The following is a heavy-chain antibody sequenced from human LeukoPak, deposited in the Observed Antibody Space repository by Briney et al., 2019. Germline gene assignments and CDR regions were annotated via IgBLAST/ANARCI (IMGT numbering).Heavy chain of an antibody. V-gene: IGHV4-59*01. D-gene: IGHD6-19*01. Sequence: PSETLSLTCTVADGSISSYYWNWIRQPPGKGLEWIGYIYFSGSTNYNPSLKSRVTISIDTSKNQFSLKLSSVTAADTAVYYCARACRAVADYFDYWGQGTLVTVPS. CDR3: ARACRAVADYFDY. CDR1: DGSISSYY. J-gene: IGHJ4*02. CDR2: IYFSGST.